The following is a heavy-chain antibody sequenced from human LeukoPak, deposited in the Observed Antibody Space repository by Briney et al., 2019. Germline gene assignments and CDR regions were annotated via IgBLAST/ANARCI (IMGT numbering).Heavy chain of an antibody. J-gene: IGHJ5*02. D-gene: IGHD3-22*01. V-gene: IGHV1-18*01. Sequence: ASVKVSCKASGYTFTSYGISWVRQAPGQGLEWMGWISAYNGNTNYARKLQGRVTMTTDTSTSTAYMELRSLRSDDTAVYYCARNIGYDSSGYYNPWGQGTLVTVSS. CDR1: GYTFTSYG. CDR2: ISAYNGNT. CDR3: ARNIGYDSSGYYNP.